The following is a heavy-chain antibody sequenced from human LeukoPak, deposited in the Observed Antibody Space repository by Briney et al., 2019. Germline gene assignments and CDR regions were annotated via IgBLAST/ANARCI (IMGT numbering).Heavy chain of an antibody. CDR3: TRDALGRYYYDSSGYPDY. Sequence: GGSLRLSCAASGFTFSSYTMNWVRQAPGKGLEWVGFIRSKAYGGTTEYAASVKGRFTISRDDSKSIAYLQMNSLKTEDTAVYYCTRDALGRYYYDSSGYPDYWGQGTLVTVSS. CDR1: GFTFSSYT. D-gene: IGHD3-22*01. V-gene: IGHV3-49*04. CDR2: IRSKAYGGTT. J-gene: IGHJ4*02.